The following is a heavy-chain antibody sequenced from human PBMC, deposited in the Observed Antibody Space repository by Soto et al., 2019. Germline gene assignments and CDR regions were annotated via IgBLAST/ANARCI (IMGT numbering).Heavy chain of an antibody. CDR2: FDPEDGET. J-gene: IGHJ4*02. D-gene: IGHD6-19*01. V-gene: IGHV1-24*01. CDR3: ATTPRNRYSSGWYGY. Sequence: ASVKVSCKVSGHTLTELSMHWVRQAPGKGLEWMGGFDPEDGETIYAQKFQGRVTMTEDTSTDTAYMELSSLRSEDTAVYYCATTPRNRYSSGWYGYWGQGTLVTVSS. CDR1: GHTLTELS.